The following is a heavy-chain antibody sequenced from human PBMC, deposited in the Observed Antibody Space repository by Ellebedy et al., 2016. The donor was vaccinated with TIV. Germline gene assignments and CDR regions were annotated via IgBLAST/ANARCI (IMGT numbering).Heavy chain of an antibody. CDR3: ARVVRWKYGDYFDY. CDR1: GYTFTGYY. CDR2: INPNSGGT. Sequence: ALVKVSCXASGYTFTGYYMHWVRQAPGQGLEWMGWINPNSGGTNYAQKFQGRVTMTRDTSISTAYMELSRLRSDDTAVYYCARVVRWKYGDYFDYWGQGTLVTVSS. D-gene: IGHD4-17*01. J-gene: IGHJ4*02. V-gene: IGHV1-2*02.